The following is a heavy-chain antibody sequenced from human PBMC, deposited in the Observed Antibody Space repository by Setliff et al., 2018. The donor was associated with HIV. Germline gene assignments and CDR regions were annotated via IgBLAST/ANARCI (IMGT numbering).Heavy chain of an antibody. CDR1: GLTFSRYG. Sequence: PGGSLRLSCAVSGLTFSRYGFHWVRQVPGKGLDWVTFIQYDESNKYYGDSVRGRFTISRDNSKNTLYLQMNSLRSEDTAVYFCGKSFNSGPTNWNIDVWGTGTTVTVSS. D-gene: IGHD1-20*01. J-gene: IGHJ6*03. CDR3: GKSFNSGPTNWNIDV. V-gene: IGHV3-30*02. CDR2: IQYDESNK.